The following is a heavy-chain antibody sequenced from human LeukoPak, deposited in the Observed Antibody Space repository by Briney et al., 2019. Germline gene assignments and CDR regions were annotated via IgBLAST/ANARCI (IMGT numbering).Heavy chain of an antibody. Sequence: SETLSLTCTVSGGSISSYYWSWIRQPAGKGLEWIGRIYTSGSTNYNPSLKSGVTMSVDTSKNQFSLKLSSVTAADTAVYYCARFRSGHNYYYYGMDVWGQGTTVTVSS. CDR1: GGSISSYY. V-gene: IGHV4-4*07. CDR3: ARFRSGHNYYYYGMDV. CDR2: IYTSGST. D-gene: IGHD1-1*01. J-gene: IGHJ6*02.